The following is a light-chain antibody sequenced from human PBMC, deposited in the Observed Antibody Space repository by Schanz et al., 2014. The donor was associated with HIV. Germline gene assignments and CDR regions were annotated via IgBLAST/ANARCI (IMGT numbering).Light chain of an antibody. Sequence: QSALTQPASVSGSPGQLISISCTGSSSDIGGYKSVSWYQQHPDKVPKLVIYDVIKRPSGVSNRFSGSKSGNTASLTISGLQAEDEADYYCGSYTSSNTYVFGTGTKLTVL. V-gene: IGLV2-14*03. CDR3: GSYTSSNTYV. CDR1: SSDIGGYKS. J-gene: IGLJ1*01. CDR2: DVI.